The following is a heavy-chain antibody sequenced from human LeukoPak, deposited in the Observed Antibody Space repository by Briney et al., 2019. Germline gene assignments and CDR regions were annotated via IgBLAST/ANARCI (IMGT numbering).Heavy chain of an antibody. CDR3: ARQDIVVVPATRFDY. V-gene: IGHV5-51*01. J-gene: IGHJ4*02. D-gene: IGHD2-2*01. Sequence: GESLKISCKGSGYSFTSYWIGWVRQMPGKGLEWMGIIYPGDSDTRYSPSFQGQVTISADKSISTAYLQWSSLKASDTAMYYCARQDIVVVPATRFDYWGQGTLVTVSS. CDR1: GYSFTSYW. CDR2: IYPGDSDT.